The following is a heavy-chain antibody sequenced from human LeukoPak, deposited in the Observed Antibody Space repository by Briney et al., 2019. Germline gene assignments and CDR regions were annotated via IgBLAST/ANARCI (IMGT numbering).Heavy chain of an antibody. CDR3: AKGPTRNYYGSGSQFDY. CDR1: GFTFSNYA. V-gene: IGHV3-23*01. J-gene: IGHJ4*02. CDR2: ISGSGGST. Sequence: PGGSLRLSCAASGFTFSNYAMNWVRQAPGNGLEWVSSISGSGGSTYYADSVRGRFTISRDNSKNTLYLQMNSLRAEDTAVYYCAKGPTRNYYGSGSQFDYWGRGTLVTVSS. D-gene: IGHD3-10*01.